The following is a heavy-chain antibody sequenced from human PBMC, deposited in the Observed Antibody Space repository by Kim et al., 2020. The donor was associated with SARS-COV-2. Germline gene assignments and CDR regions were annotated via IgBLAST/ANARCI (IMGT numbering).Heavy chain of an antibody. V-gene: IGHV1-46*01. CDR2: INPSGGST. Sequence: ASVKVSCKASGYTFTSYYMHWVRQAPGQGLEWMGIINPSGGSTSYAQKFQGRVTMTRDTSTSTVYMELSSLRSEDTAVYYCAREREFYDYGDSQGGHPYYMDVWGKGTTVTVSS. CDR1: GYTFTSYY. J-gene: IGHJ6*03. D-gene: IGHD4-17*01. CDR3: AREREFYDYGDSQGGHPYYMDV.